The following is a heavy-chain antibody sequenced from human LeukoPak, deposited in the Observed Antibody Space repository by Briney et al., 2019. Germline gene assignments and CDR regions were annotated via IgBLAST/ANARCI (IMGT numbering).Heavy chain of an antibody. CDR1: GFTFSSYA. V-gene: IGHV3-7*03. CDR2: INKDGSEK. Sequence: PGGSLRLSCAASGFTFSSYAMSWVRQTPGKGLEWVANINKDGSEKYYVDSVKGRFTISRDNAEKVLYLQMNSLRAEDTAVYYCARDLPDVLTGYSDNAFDIWGQGTMVTVSS. D-gene: IGHD3-9*01. CDR3: ARDLPDVLTGYSDNAFDI. J-gene: IGHJ3*02.